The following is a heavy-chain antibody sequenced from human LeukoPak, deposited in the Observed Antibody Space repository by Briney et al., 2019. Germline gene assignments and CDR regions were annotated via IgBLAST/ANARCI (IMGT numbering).Heavy chain of an antibody. J-gene: IGHJ4*02. V-gene: IGHV3-23*01. CDR2: ISGSGAST. CDR1: GFTFSTNA. D-gene: IGHD3-22*01. CDR3: AKDSDSSGYWAPIDY. Sequence: PGGSLRLSCLTSGFTFSTNAMSWVRQAPGKGLEWISGISGSGASTYYADSVTGRFTISRDNSRNTLYLQMNSLRAEDTALYYCAKDSDSSGYWAPIDYWGQGTLVTVSS.